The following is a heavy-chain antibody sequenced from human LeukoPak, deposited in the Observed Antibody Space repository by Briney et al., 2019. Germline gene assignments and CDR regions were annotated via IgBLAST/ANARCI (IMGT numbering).Heavy chain of an antibody. D-gene: IGHD6-19*01. V-gene: IGHV3-30*02. CDR3: AREMLAAVAAQS. CDR1: GFTFSSYG. J-gene: IGHJ5*02. Sequence: GGSLRLSCAASGFTFSSYGMHWVRQAPGKGLEWVAFIRYDGSNKYYADSVKGRFTISRDNSKNTLYLQMNSLRAEDTAVYYCAREMLAAVAAQSWGQGTLVTVSS. CDR2: IRYDGSNK.